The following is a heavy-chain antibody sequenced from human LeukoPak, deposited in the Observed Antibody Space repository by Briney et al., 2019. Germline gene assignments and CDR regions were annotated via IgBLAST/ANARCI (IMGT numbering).Heavy chain of an antibody. Sequence: SETLSLTCTVSGYSISSGYYWGWIRRPPGKGREWIGSIYHSGSTYYNPSLKSRVTMSVDTSKSQFSLNLMSVTAADTAVYYCTRDTGTTGEVKFDPWGQGTLVTVSS. V-gene: IGHV4-38-2*02. CDR1: GYSISSGYY. J-gene: IGHJ5*02. CDR3: TRDTGTTGEVKFDP. D-gene: IGHD4-17*01. CDR2: IYHSGST.